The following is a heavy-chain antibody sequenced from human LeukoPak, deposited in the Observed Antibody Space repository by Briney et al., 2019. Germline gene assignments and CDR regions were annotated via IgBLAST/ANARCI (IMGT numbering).Heavy chain of an antibody. CDR2: INPSGGST. CDR3: ARALKGIVENWFDP. V-gene: IGHV1-46*01. CDR1: GYIFTNYY. D-gene: IGHD1-26*01. Sequence: ASVKVSCKASGYIFTNYYMHWVRQAPGQGLEWMGIINPSGGSTAYAQKFQGRVTMTRDTSTSTVYMEVSSLRSEDTAVYYCARALKGIVENWFDPWGQGTLVTVSS. J-gene: IGHJ5*02.